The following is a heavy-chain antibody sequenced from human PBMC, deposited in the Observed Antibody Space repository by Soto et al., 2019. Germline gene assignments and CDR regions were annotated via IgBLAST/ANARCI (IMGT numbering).Heavy chain of an antibody. D-gene: IGHD6-19*01. CDR3: AKDRQWLGSPGRGLDYYGMDV. V-gene: IGHV3-30*18. CDR1: GFTFISYG. CDR2: ISYDGSNK. J-gene: IGHJ6*02. Sequence: QVQLVESGGGVVQPGRSLRLSCAASGFTFISYGMHWVRQAPGKGLEWVAVISYDGSNKYYADSVKGRFTISRDNSKNTLYLQMNGLRAEDTAVYYCAKDRQWLGSPGRGLDYYGMDVWGQGTTVTVSS.